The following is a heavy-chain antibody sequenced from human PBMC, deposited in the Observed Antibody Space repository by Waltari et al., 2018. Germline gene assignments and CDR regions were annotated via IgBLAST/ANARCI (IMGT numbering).Heavy chain of an antibody. Sequence: ITLKESCPTLVKPTQSLTLTCPFSGFALSTRGVGGGWIRQPPRKALEWLALIYWNDDKRSSTSLTSRLTITQDTSKNQVVLTMTNMDPVDTATYYCAHSEAGDYDINWGQGTLVTVSS. V-gene: IGHV2-5*01. J-gene: IGHJ4*02. CDR3: AHSEAGDYDIN. D-gene: IGHD4-17*01. CDR2: IYWNDDK. CDR1: GFALSTRGVG.